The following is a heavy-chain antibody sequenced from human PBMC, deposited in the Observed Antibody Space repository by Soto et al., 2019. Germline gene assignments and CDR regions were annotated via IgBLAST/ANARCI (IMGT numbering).Heavy chain of an antibody. CDR1: GFTFDDYA. J-gene: IGHJ4*02. CDR3: ARVLPRYSSGWYADFDY. D-gene: IGHD6-19*01. V-gene: IGHV3-9*01. Sequence: PGGSLRLSCAASGFTFDDYAMHWVRQAPGKGLEWVSGISWNSGNIGYADSVKGRFTISRDNAKNSLYLQMNSLRAEDTALYYCARVLPRYSSGWYADFDYWGQGTLVTVSS. CDR2: ISWNSGNI.